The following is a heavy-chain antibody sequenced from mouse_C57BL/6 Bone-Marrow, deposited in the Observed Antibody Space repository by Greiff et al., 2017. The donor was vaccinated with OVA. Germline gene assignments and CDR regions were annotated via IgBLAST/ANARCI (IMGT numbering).Heavy chain of an antibody. CDR1: GFNIKDDY. D-gene: IGHD1-1*01. Sequence: EVQGVESGAELVRPGASVKLSCTASGFNIKDDYMHWVKQRPEQGLEWIGWLDPENGDTEYASKFQGKATITADTSSNTAYLQLSSLTSEDTAVYYCTTLWSYFDYWGQGTTLTVSS. CDR2: LDPENGDT. CDR3: TTLWSYFDY. J-gene: IGHJ2*01. V-gene: IGHV14-4*01.